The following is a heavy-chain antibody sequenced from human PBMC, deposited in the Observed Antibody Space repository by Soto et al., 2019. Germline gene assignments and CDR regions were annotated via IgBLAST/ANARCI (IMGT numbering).Heavy chain of an antibody. CDR3: AKGVAAGGYFDY. D-gene: IGHD2-15*01. V-gene: IGHV3-9*01. J-gene: IGHJ4*02. CDR1: GFTFDDYA. CDR2: ISWNGGSI. Sequence: EVQLVESGGGLVQPGRSLRLSCAASGFTFDDYAMHWVRQAPGKGLEWVSGISWNGGSIGYADSVKGRFTISRDNAKNSLYLQMNSLRAEDTALYYCAKGVAAGGYFDYWGQGTLVTVSS.